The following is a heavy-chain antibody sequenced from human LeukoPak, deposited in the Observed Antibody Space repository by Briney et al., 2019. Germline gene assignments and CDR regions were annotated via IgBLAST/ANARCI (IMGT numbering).Heavy chain of an antibody. CDR2: INPSGGST. Sequence: GASVKVSCKASGYTFTSYYMHWVRQAPGQGLEWMGIINPSGGSTSYAQKFQGRVTMTRDTPTSTVYMELSSLRSEDTAVYYCARDPEGFYYDSSGYLDYWGQGTLVTVSS. CDR1: GYTFTSYY. J-gene: IGHJ4*02. D-gene: IGHD3-22*01. CDR3: ARDPEGFYYDSSGYLDY. V-gene: IGHV1-46*01.